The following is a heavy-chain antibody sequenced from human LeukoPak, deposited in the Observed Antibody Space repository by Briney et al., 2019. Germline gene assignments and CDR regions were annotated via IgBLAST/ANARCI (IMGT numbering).Heavy chain of an antibody. J-gene: IGHJ6*03. CDR3: ARSDYYYYYLDV. V-gene: IGHV4-4*09. CDR1: GGSISSYY. Sequence: SAETLSLTCAVSGGSISSYYWRWIRQPPGKGLEWMVYIYTSGSTNYNPSLKSRVTISVDTSKDPFTLKLSSVSAADTSVYYCARSDYYYYYLDVWGKGTTVTVSS. CDR2: IYTSGST.